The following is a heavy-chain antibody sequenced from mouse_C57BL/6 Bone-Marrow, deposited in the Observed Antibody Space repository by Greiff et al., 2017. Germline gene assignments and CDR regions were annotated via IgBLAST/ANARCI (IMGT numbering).Heavy chain of an antibody. CDR3: ARGIITTVVATRYFDV. CDR1: GYTFTSYW. CDR2: IYPGSGST. Sequence: QVQLQQPGAELVKPGASVKMSCKASGYTFTSYWITWVKQRPGQGLEWIGDIYPGSGSTNYNEKFKSKATLTVDTSSSTAYMQLSSLTSEDSAVYYCARGIITTVVATRYFDVWVTGTTVTVSS. D-gene: IGHD1-1*01. V-gene: IGHV1-55*01. J-gene: IGHJ1*03.